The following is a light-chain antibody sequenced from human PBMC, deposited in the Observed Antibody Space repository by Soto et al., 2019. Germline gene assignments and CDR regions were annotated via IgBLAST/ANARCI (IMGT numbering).Light chain of an antibody. V-gene: IGKV1-9*01. CDR1: QGISSY. CDR3: QQLNSYPLT. Sequence: DIQLTQSPSFLSASVGDRVTITCRASQGISSYLAWYQQKPGQAPKLLIYAASTLQSGVPSRFSGSGSGTELTLTISSLQPEDVATYSCQQLNSYPLTCGPGTKVDI. CDR2: AAS. J-gene: IGKJ3*01.